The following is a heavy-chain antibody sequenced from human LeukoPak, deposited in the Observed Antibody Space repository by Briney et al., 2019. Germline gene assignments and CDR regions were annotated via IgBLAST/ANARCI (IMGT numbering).Heavy chain of an antibody. D-gene: IGHD3-22*01. Sequence: GGSLRLSCAASGFTFSSYAMHWVRQASGKGLEWVAVISYDGSNKYYADSVKGRFTISRDNSKNTLYLQMNSLRAGDTAVYYCARDHYYDSSGYYYLDAFDIWGQGTLVTVSS. J-gene: IGHJ3*02. V-gene: IGHV3-30-3*01. CDR2: ISYDGSNK. CDR1: GFTFSSYA. CDR3: ARDHYYDSSGYYYLDAFDI.